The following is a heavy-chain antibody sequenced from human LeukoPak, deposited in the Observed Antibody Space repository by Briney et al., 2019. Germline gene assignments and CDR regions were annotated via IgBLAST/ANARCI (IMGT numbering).Heavy chain of an antibody. D-gene: IGHD6-19*01. CDR3: AKDRSSGWYDY. Sequence: PRGSLRLSPVHPGFSFTSYAMSWVRQAPGKGLEGGSGVSGSGGGTCYADSVRGRFSIDRDNSKNTLNLKMNSLRAEDTAVYYCAKDRSSGWYDYWGQGTLVIVSS. CDR1: GFSFTSYA. J-gene: IGHJ4*02. CDR2: VSGSGGGT. V-gene: IGHV3-23*01.